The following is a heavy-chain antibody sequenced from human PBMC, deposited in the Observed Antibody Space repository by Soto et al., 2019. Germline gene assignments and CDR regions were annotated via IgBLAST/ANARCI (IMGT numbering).Heavy chain of an antibody. J-gene: IGHJ6*02. Sequence: SETLSLTCTVSCGSVSSGRYDGTWCTEPRGKGGERLGYIYYSGTTKYHPPLKSRITISVHTSGNQFSLNLSSVTAADTAVYFCARTYYTTTACQAHGIDVWGHGTTVTVS. CDR3: ARTYYTTTACQAHGIDV. CDR2: IYYSGTT. V-gene: IGHV4-61*01. CDR1: CGSVSSGRYD. D-gene: IGHD4-4*01.